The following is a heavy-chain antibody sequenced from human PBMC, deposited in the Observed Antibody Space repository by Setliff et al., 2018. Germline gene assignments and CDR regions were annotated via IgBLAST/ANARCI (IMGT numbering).Heavy chain of an antibody. D-gene: IGHD1-1*01. CDR3: AKGGTYRYFDF. V-gene: IGHV4-59*01. CDR2: XXXXXXX. CDR1: GGPFSGAS. Sequence: SETLSLTCTVSGGPFSGASIWSWIRQPPGKGLEFXGYXXXXXXXXXXXXLESRAIMSVDASKNEISLKLKSVTAADTAVYYCAKGGTYRYFDFWGQGALVTVSS. J-gene: IGHJ4*02.